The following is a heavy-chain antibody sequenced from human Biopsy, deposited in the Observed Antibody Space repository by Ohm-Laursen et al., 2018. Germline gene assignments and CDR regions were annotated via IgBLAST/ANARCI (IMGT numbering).Heavy chain of an antibody. J-gene: IGHJ4*02. V-gene: IGHV3-23*01. CDR1: GFTFSTYA. Sequence: ESLRISCKASGFTFSTYAMSWVRQAPGKGLEWVSSITSSGASTDFADSVKGRFTISRDNSKNTLYLQMNSLRAEDTAVYYCAKVSPTILSSFDYWGQGTLVTVSS. CDR2: ITSSGAST. D-gene: IGHD3-9*01. CDR3: AKVSPTILSSFDY.